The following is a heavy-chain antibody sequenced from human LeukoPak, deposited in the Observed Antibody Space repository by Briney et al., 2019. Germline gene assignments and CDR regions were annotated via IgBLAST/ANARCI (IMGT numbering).Heavy chain of an antibody. D-gene: IGHD5-18*01. V-gene: IGHV3-15*01. CDR2: IKRKAHGGIP. Sequence: PGGSLRLSCAASGFTLSNAWVRSVSQAPGEGLEWVGCIKRKAHGGIPDNAAHVKGRFTISRDASKNTLYLQMNSLKTEATAVYYCTTDQPVDTAMVLATFDYWGQGTLVTVSS. CDR1: GFTLSNAW. J-gene: IGHJ4*02. CDR3: TTDQPVDTAMVLATFDY.